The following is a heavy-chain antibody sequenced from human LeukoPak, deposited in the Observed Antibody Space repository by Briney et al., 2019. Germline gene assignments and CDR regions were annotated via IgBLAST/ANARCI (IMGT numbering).Heavy chain of an antibody. CDR3: ASGYCSSTSCPRNPAAAILLLRY. D-gene: IGHD2-2*01. CDR2: ISYDESNK. J-gene: IGHJ4*02. V-gene: IGHV3-30*03. Sequence: GGSLRLSCAASGFTFSSYGMHWVRQAPGKGLEWVAVISYDESNKYYADSVKGRFTISRDNAKNSLYLQMNSLRAEDTAVYYCASGYCSSTSCPRNPAAAILLLRYWGQGTLVTVSS. CDR1: GFTFSSYG.